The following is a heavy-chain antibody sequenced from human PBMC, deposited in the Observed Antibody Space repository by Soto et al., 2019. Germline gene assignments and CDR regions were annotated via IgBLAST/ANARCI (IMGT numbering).Heavy chain of an antibody. D-gene: IGHD4-17*01. V-gene: IGHV1-2*02. J-gene: IGHJ3*02. CDR1: GYTFTGYY. CDR3: EICPVYGADAFDI. CDR2: INPNSGGT. Sequence: QVQLVQSGAEVKKPGASVKVSCKASGYTFTGYYMHWVRQAPGQGLEWMGWINPNSGGTNYAQKFQGVVTMTRDTSISTAYMELSRLRTDDTAVYYCEICPVYGADAFDIWGQGTMVTVSS.